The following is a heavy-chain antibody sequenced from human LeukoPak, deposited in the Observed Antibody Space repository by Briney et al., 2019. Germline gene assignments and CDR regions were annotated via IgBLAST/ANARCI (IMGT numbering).Heavy chain of an antibody. Sequence: PGRSLRLSCAASGFTFDDYAMHWVRQAPGKGLEWVSGISWNSGSIGYADSVKGRFTISRDNAKNSLYLQMNSLRAEDTAVYYCARLNGTKLLNAFDIWGQGTMVTVSS. CDR3: ARLNGTKLLNAFDI. J-gene: IGHJ3*02. CDR1: GFTFDDYA. V-gene: IGHV3-9*01. CDR2: ISWNSGSI. D-gene: IGHD1-14*01.